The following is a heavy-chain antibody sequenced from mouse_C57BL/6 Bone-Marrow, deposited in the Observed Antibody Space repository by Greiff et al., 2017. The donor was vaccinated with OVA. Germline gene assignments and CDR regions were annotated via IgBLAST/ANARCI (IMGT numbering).Heavy chain of an antibody. V-gene: IGHV1-55*01. D-gene: IGHD2-4*01. CDR1: GYTFTSYW. Sequence: QVQLQQPGAELVKPGASVKMSCKASGYTFTSYWITWVKQRPGQGLEWIGDIYPGSGSTNYHEKFKSKATLTVDTASSTAYMQLSSLTSEDSAVYDGARRGYDYEAWFAYWGQGTLVTVSA. CDR3: ARRGYDYEAWFAY. J-gene: IGHJ3*01. CDR2: IYPGSGST.